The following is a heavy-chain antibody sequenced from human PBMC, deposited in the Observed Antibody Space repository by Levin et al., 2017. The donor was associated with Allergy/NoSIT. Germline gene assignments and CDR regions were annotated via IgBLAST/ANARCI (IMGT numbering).Heavy chain of an antibody. CDR2: MRRSTVYG. J-gene: IGHJ6*03. V-gene: IGHV3-21*06. CDR1: GFTFSSYG. D-gene: IGHD3-16*02. Sequence: GGSLRLSCAASGFTFSSYGMNWVRQAPGKGLEWVSSMRRSTVYGDSVSYGDSVKGRFTISRDNAKNSVYLQMNSLRAEDTAVYYCARGKKKIVLAGELSIYYMDVWGKGTTVAVSS. CDR3: ARGKKKIVLAGELSIYYMDV.